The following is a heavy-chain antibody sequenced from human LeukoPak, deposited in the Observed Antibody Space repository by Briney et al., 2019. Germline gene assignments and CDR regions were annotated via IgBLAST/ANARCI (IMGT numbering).Heavy chain of an antibody. D-gene: IGHD3-3*01. CDR3: ARRRDFWSGYYPNWFDS. Sequence: KPSETLSLTCAVSGYSISSGYYWGWIRQPPGKGLEWIGSIYHSGSTYYNPSLKSRVTISVDTSKNQFSLKLSSVTAADTAVYYCARRRDFWSGYYPNWFDSWGQGTLSPSPQ. CDR2: IYHSGST. V-gene: IGHV4-38-2*01. CDR1: GYSISSGYY. J-gene: IGHJ5*01.